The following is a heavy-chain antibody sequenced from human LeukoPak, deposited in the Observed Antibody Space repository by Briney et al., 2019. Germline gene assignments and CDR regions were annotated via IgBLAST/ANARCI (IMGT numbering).Heavy chain of an antibody. CDR2: IYPGDSAT. CDR3: ASAMLRGLITRFDY. D-gene: IGHD3-10*01. J-gene: IGHJ4*02. CDR1: GYSFTNYW. Sequence: GESLKISCKGSGYSFTNYWIGWVREMPRKGQELMGIIYPGDSATRYSPFFQGQVTISADKSISTAYLQWSSLKASDTAMYYCASAMLRGLITRFDYWGQGTLVTVSS. V-gene: IGHV5-51*01.